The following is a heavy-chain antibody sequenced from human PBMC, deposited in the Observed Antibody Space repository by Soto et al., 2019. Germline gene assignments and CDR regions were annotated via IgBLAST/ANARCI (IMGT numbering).Heavy chain of an antibody. D-gene: IGHD6-13*01. CDR1: GFTFSSYA. J-gene: IGHJ4*02. CDR2: ISGSGDST. V-gene: IGHV3-23*01. Sequence: EVQLLDSGGGLVQPGGSLRLSCAASGFTFSSYAMNWVRQAPGKGLEWVSVISGSGDSTDYADSVKGRFTISRDNSKNELYMQMNSLRTEDTAVYYCARRGPGTYFDYWGQGTLVTVSS. CDR3: ARRGPGTYFDY.